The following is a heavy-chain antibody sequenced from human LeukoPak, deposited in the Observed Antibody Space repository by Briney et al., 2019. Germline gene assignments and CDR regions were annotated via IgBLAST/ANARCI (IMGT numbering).Heavy chain of an antibody. CDR3: ARGRTGDWFDP. CDR2: IYYSGST. CDR1: GGSISSYY. Sequence: SETLSLTCTVSGGSISSYYWSWIRQPPGKGLEWIGYIYYSGSTNYNPSLKSRVTISVDTSKNQFSLKLSPVTAADTAVYYCARGRTGDWFDPWGQGTLVTVSS. V-gene: IGHV4-59*01. D-gene: IGHD1-26*01. J-gene: IGHJ5*02.